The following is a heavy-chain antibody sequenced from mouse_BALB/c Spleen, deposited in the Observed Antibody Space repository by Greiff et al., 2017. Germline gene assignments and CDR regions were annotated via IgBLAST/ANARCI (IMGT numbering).Heavy chain of an antibody. D-gene: IGHD1-1*01. CDR1: GFTFSDYG. J-gene: IGHJ2*01. Sequence: EVQLVESGGGLVQPGGSRKLSCAASGFTFSDYGMAWVRQAPGKGPEWVAFISNLAYSIHYADTVTGRFTISRENAKNTLYLEMSSLRSEDTAMYYCARYYYGSTGGFDYWGQGTTLTVSS. CDR3: ARYYYGSTGGFDY. CDR2: ISNLAYSI. V-gene: IGHV5-15*02.